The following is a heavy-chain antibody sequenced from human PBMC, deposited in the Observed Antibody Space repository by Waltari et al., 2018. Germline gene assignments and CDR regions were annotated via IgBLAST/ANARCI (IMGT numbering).Heavy chain of an antibody. CDR3: AKGYSSGWYHYYYYYGMDV. CDR2: ISGGWGST. Sequence: EVQLLESGGGLVQPGGSLRLSCAASGFTFSSYAMSWVPQAPGKGRGWVSAISGGWGSTYYADYVKGRFTISRDNSKNTLDLQMNSLRAEDTAVYYCAKGYSSGWYHYYYYYGMDVWGQGTTVTVSS. J-gene: IGHJ6*02. CDR1: GFTFSSYA. D-gene: IGHD6-19*01. V-gene: IGHV3-23*01.